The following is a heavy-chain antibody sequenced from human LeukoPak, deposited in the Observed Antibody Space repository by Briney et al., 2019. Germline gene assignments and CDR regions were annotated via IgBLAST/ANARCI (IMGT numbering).Heavy chain of an antibody. CDR3: ARVALGVVAATPYGMDV. Sequence: ASVKVSCKASGYTFTGYYMHWVRQAPGQGLEWMGWINPNSGGTNYAQNFQGRVTMTRDISISTAYMEVSRLRSDDTAVYYCARVALGVVAATPYGMDVWGQGTTVTVSS. CDR1: GYTFTGYY. CDR2: INPNSGGT. V-gene: IGHV1-2*02. D-gene: IGHD2-15*01. J-gene: IGHJ6*02.